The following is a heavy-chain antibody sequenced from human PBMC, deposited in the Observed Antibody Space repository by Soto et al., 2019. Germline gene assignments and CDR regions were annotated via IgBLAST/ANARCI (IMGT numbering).Heavy chain of an antibody. CDR2: TYYRSKWYN. CDR1: GDSVSSNSAA. V-gene: IGHV6-1*01. D-gene: IGHD6-6*01. J-gene: IGHJ4*02. CDR3: ARVPHRFRSSSNYI. Sequence: PSQTLSLTCAISGDSVSSNSAAWNWIRQSPSRGLEWLGRTYYRSKWYNEYAVSVKSRININPDTSKNQFSLQLNSVTPEDTAVYYCARVPHRFRSSSNYIWGQGTLVTVSS.